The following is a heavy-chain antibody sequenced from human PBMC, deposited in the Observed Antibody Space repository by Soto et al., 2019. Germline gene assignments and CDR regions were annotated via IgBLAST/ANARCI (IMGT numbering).Heavy chain of an antibody. J-gene: IGHJ4*02. Sequence: EVELLESGGGLVQPEGSLRLSCAASGFTFSTYAMGWVRQAPGKGLEWVSVVSSGGGTHYADSVKGRFTVSRDNSKNTLSLQMTSLRADDTAVYYCAKRRGAGGHFDYWGQGALVTVSS. CDR3: AKRRGAGGHFDY. V-gene: IGHV3-23*01. D-gene: IGHD2-15*01. CDR1: GFTFSTYA. CDR2: VSSGGGT.